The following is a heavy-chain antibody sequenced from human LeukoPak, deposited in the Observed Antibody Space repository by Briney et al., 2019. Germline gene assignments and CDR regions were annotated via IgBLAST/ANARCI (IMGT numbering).Heavy chain of an antibody. CDR2: IDGSSANI. J-gene: IGHJ4*02. CDR3: ATYGRDGYKGFY. CDR1: GFTFNKYS. D-gene: IGHD5-24*01. V-gene: IGHV3-48*04. Sequence: PGGSLRLSCAASGFTFNKYSMSWVRQAPGKGLEWITYIDGSSANIYCADSVKGRFTTSRDNAKNSVYLHMNSLRAEDTAVYYCATYGRDGYKGFYWGQGTLVTVSS.